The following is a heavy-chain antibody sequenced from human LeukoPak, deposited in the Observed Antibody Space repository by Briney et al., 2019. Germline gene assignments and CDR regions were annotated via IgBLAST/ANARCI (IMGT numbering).Heavy chain of an antibody. Sequence: GGSLRLSCAASGFTFSSCSMNWVRQAPGKGLEWVSSISSSSSYIYYADSVKGRFTISRDNAKNSLYLQMNSLRAEDTAVYYCARVGPITMIVSEFDYWGQGTLVTVSS. CDR2: ISSSSSYI. CDR1: GFTFSSCS. J-gene: IGHJ4*02. D-gene: IGHD3-22*01. CDR3: ARVGPITMIVSEFDY. V-gene: IGHV3-21*01.